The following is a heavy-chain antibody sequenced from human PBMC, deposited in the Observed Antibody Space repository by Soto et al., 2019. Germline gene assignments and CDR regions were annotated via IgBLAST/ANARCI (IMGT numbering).Heavy chain of an antibody. CDR2: ISAYNGNT. CDR3: ARMWSSGWYTVGLYFDY. V-gene: IGHV1-18*01. D-gene: IGHD6-19*01. Sequence: ASVKVSCKASGYTFTSYGISWVRQAPGQGLEWMGWISAYNGNTNYAQKLQGRVTMTTDTSTSTAYMELRSLRSDDTAVYYCARMWSSGWYTVGLYFDYWGQGTLVTVSS. CDR1: GYTFTSYG. J-gene: IGHJ4*02.